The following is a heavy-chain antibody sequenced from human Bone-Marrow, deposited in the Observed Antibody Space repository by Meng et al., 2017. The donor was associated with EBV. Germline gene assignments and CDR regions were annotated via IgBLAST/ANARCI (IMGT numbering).Heavy chain of an antibody. J-gene: IGHJ4*02. V-gene: IGHV3-74*01. CDR3: ARVTSDGDFDY. Sequence: QLVELGVCCVRPGEALSISLGASGFTFSSYWMHWVRQGQGKGLVWVSSFNYEGSSTSYADSVKGRFTISRDNAKNTLYLQMNSLRAEDTAVYFCARVTSDGDFDYWGQGVLVTVSS. CDR1: GFTFSSYW. CDR2: FNYEGSST.